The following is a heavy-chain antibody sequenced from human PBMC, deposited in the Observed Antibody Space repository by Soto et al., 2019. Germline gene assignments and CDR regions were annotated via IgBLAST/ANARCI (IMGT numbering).Heavy chain of an antibody. V-gene: IGHV4-4*02. CDR3: ATRTGPPV. CDR2: IYRGGTT. J-gene: IGHJ4*02. CDR1: GGSISSSEW. Sequence: QVLLQESGPGLVEPSGTLSLTCAVSGGSISSSEWWTWVRQPPGKGLEWIGEIYRGGTTNYNPSRESRVTISIDKSNKYFSLRLGSVTAADTAVYYCATRTGPPVWGQGTLVTVSS. D-gene: IGHD6-19*01.